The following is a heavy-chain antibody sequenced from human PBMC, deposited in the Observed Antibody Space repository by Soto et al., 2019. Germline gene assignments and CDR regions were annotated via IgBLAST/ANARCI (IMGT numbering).Heavy chain of an antibody. CDR3: TTARGTYGAEYFQH. CDR2: IKSKTDGGTT. V-gene: IGHV3-15*01. D-gene: IGHD4-17*01. Sequence: EVQLVESGGGLVKPGGSLRLSCAASGFTFTNAWMSWVRQAPGKGLEWDGRIKSKTDGGTTDYAAPVKGRFTISRDDSKNTLYLQMNSLKTEDTAVYYCTTARGTYGAEYFQHWGQGTLVTVSS. CDR1: GFTFTNAW. J-gene: IGHJ1*01.